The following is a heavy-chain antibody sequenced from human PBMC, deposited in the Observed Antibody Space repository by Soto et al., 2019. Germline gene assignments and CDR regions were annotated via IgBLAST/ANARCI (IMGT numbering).Heavy chain of an antibody. V-gene: IGHV1-3*01. D-gene: IGHD6-19*01. CDR2: INAGNGNT. CDR3: AREAVSGRTGFDY. J-gene: IGHJ4*02. Sequence: GASVKVSCKASGYTFTSYAMHWVRQAPGQRLEWMGWINAGNGNTKYSQKFQGRVTITRDTSASTAYMELSSLRSEDTAVYYCAREAVSGRTGFDYWGQGTLVTVSS. CDR1: GYTFTSYA.